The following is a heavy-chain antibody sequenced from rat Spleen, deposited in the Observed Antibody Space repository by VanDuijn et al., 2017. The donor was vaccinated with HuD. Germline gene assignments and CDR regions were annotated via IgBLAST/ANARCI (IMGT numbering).Heavy chain of an antibody. J-gene: IGHJ1*01. CDR2: IGTTGGNT. V-gene: IGHV5-46*01. D-gene: IGHD1-11*01. Sequence: EVQLVESGGGAVQPGRSMKLSCTASGFTFSSFPMAWVRQGPTQGLEWVATIGTTGGNTYYRDSVKGRFTISRDNAKDTLFLRMDSLRSEDTATYYCASVITEGRLRGYWYFDFWGPGTMVTVSS. CDR1: GFTFSSFP. CDR3: ASVITEGRLRGYWYFDF.